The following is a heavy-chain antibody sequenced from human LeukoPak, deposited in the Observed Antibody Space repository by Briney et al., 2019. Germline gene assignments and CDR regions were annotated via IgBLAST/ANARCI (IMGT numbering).Heavy chain of an antibody. Sequence: PSETLSLTCTFSGGSISSSSYSWGWIRQPPGKGLEWIGSIYFSGSTYYNPSLKSRVTISVDTSKNQFSLKLSSVTAADTAAYYCAQSLGSSTWFGNWFDPWGQGTLVTVSS. V-gene: IGHV4-39*01. CDR3: AQSLGSSTWFGNWFDP. D-gene: IGHD6-13*01. J-gene: IGHJ5*02. CDR1: GGSISSSSYS. CDR2: IYFSGST.